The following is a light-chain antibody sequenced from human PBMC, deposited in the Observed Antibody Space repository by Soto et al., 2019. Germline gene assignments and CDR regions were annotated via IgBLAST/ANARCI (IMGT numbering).Light chain of an antibody. CDR3: QTWDTGARVV. CDR2: LSSDGSH. J-gene: IGLJ2*01. CDR1: SGHSSYA. V-gene: IGLV4-69*01. Sequence: QSVLTQSPSASASLGASVKLTCTLSSGHSSYAIAWHQQQPEKGPRYLMKLSSDGSHSKGDGTPARFSGSSSGAARYLTTSRLQAEDEDDYYCQTWDTGARVVFGGGTKLTVL.